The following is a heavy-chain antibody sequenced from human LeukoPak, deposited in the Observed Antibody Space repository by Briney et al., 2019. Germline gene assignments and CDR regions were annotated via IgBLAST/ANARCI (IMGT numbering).Heavy chain of an antibody. J-gene: IGHJ4*02. V-gene: IGHV4-59*01. Sequence: PSETLSLTCTVSGGSISSYYWSWIRQPPGKGLEWIGYIYYSGSTNYNPSLKSRVPISVDTSKNQFSLKLSSVTAADTAVYYCARGGWLHLYFDYWGQATLVTVPS. CDR3: ARGGWLHLYFDY. D-gene: IGHD5-24*01. CDR1: GGSISSYY. CDR2: IYYSGST.